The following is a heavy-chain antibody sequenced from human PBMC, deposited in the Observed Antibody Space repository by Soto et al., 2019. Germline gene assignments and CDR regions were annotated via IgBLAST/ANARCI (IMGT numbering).Heavy chain of an antibody. CDR2: IWYDGSNK. V-gene: IGHV3-33*03. CDR1: GFTFTSYA. D-gene: IGHD5-18*01. J-gene: IGHJ4*02. CDR3: AKDRVEVDTAMVFDY. Sequence: GGSLRLSCAASGFTFTSYAMSWVRQAPGKGLEWVALIWYDGSNKYYADSVKGRFIVSRDNTNNTVYLQLNSLTADDTAVYYCAKDRVEVDTAMVFDYWGQGTLVTVSS.